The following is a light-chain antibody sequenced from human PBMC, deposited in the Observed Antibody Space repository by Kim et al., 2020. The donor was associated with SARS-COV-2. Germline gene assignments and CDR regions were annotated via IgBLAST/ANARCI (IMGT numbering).Light chain of an antibody. V-gene: IGLV2-14*04. J-gene: IGLJ1*01. Sequence: GQSITISCTGTNRDVGGYNYVSWDQQHPGKAPKFMIYDVSKRPSGVSDRFSGSKSGSTASLTISGLQAEDEADYYCGSHSSSSTYVFGTGTKVTVL. CDR1: NRDVGGYNY. CDR2: DVS. CDR3: GSHSSSSTYV.